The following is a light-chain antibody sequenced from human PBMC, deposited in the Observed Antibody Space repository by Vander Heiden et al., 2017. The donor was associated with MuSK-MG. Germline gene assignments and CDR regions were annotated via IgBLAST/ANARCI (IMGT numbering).Light chain of an antibody. V-gene: IGKV1-39*01. CDR2: AAS. Sequence: DIQMTQSPSSLSASVGDRVTITCRASQSISSYLNWYQQKPRKAPKLLIYAASSLQSGVPSRFSGSGSRTDFTLTISSLQPEDFATYYCQQSYSTPPTFGGGTRVEIK. CDR1: QSISSY. CDR3: QQSYSTPPT. J-gene: IGKJ4*01.